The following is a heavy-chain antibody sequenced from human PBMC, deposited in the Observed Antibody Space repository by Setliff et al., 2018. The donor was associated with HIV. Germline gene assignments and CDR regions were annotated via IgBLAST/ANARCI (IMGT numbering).Heavy chain of an antibody. Sequence: PSETLSLTCAVSGASFVGDNHWSWIRQTPERGLEWIAYFMYTDIHYVNYLNYRNPSLASRLSISVDKSKNQFSLTLSSVTAADTAVYYCARARSDWYNVRPYYFDLRGQGTPVTVSS. CDR2: FMYTDIHYVNYLN. CDR3: ARARSDWYNVRPYYFDL. D-gene: IGHD6-19*01. CDR1: GASFVGDNH. J-gene: IGHJ4*02. V-gene: IGHV4-30-4*01.